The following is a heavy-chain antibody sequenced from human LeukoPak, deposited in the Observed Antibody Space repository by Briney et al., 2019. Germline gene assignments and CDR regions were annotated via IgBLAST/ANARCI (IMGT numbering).Heavy chain of an antibody. V-gene: IGHV4-59*01. J-gene: IGHJ5*02. CDR1: GGSISSYY. Sequence: SETLSLTCTVSGGSISSYYWSWIRQPPGKGLEWIGYMYYSGSTNYNPSLKSRATISVDTSKNQFSLKLNSVTAADTAVYYCARAEGYCSGGSCYPNWFDLWGHGTLVTVSS. D-gene: IGHD2-15*01. CDR3: ARAEGYCSGGSCYPNWFDL. CDR2: MYYSGST.